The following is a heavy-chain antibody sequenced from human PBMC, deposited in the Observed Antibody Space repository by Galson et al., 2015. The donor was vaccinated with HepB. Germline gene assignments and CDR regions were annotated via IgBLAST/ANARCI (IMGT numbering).Heavy chain of an antibody. CDR3: ARGGVVLPPAKRAYDI. CDR2: IIPIFGTA. V-gene: IGHV1-69*13. D-gene: IGHD2-2*01. CDR1: GGTFSSYA. J-gene: IGHJ3*02. Sequence: SVKVSCKASGGTFSSYAISWVRQAPGQGLEWMGGIIPIFGTANYAQRFQGRVTITADESTSTAYMELSSLRSDDTAVYYCARGGVVLPPAKRAYDIWGQGTLVIVSS.